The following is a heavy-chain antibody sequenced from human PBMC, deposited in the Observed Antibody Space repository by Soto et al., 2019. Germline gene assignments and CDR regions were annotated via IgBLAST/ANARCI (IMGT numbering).Heavy chain of an antibody. CDR3: ARNIGGARGFDI. CDR1: GFTFSESY. CDR2: ISDSSSYT. V-gene: IGHV3-11*06. J-gene: IGHJ3*02. D-gene: IGHD2-21*01. Sequence: QVQLVESGGGLVKPGGSLRLSCAASGFTFSESYMSWLRQAPGRGLECVSYISDSSSYTIYADSVKGRFTISRDNAKNSLYLQMSSLRAEDTAVYYCARNIGGARGFDIWGQGTMVTVSS.